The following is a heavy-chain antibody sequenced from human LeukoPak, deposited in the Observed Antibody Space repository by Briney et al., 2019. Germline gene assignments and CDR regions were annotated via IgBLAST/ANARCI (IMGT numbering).Heavy chain of an antibody. CDR1: GFTFSSYA. CDR2: ISGSGGST. Sequence: GGSLRLSCAASGFTFSSYAMSWVRQAPGKGLEWVSAISGSGGSTYYADSVKGRFTISRDNPKNTLYLQMNSLRAEDTAVYYCAKAPAPPNKQNYWGQGTLVTVSS. J-gene: IGHJ4*02. CDR3: AKAPAPPNKQNY. D-gene: IGHD2-8*01. V-gene: IGHV3-23*01.